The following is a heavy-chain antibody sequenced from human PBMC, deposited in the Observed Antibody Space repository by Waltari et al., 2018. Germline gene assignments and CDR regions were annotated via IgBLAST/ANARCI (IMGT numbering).Heavy chain of an antibody. CDR3: ARVPVSGPDRFDY. Sequence: EVQLVESGGGLVQPGGSLRLSCAASGFIFSASWMGWVRQAPGKGLEWVARMKQDGSEIHYVDSVKGRFTISRDNAKNSLYLQMNSLRVEDTAVYYCARVPVSGPDRFDYWGQGTLVTVSS. V-gene: IGHV3-7*01. CDR2: MKQDGSEI. J-gene: IGHJ4*02. D-gene: IGHD1-26*01. CDR1: GFIFSASW.